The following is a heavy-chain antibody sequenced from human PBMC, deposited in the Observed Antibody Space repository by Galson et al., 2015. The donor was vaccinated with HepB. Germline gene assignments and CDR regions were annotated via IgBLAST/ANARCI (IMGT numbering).Heavy chain of an antibody. CDR2: ISSSSDYI. V-gene: IGHV3-21*01. J-gene: IGHJ4*02. D-gene: IGHD7-27*01. Sequence: LRLSCAASGFTFSSYNMNWVRQAPGKGLEWVSSISSSSDYIQYADSVKGRFTISRDNAHNSLYLQMDSLRAEDTAVYYCARDPPLGTPFDYWGQGTLVTVSS. CDR1: GFTFSSYN. CDR3: ARDPPLGTPFDY.